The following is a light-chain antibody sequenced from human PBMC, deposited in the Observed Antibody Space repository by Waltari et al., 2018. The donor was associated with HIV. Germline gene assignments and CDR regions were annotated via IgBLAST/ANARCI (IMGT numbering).Light chain of an antibody. V-gene: IGKV4-1*01. CDR2: WAV. CDR3: QQYYSSPPT. CDR1: QTLFYSSKNKNY. J-gene: IGKJ1*01. Sequence: DIVMTQSPDSLALSLGEGATINCKSSQTLFYSSKNKNYLAGDQQKPGQAPKLRIYWAVTRDCGGPDRFSGSGSGTDFTLTISNLQSEDVAIYFCQQYYSSPPTFGQGTKVEVK.